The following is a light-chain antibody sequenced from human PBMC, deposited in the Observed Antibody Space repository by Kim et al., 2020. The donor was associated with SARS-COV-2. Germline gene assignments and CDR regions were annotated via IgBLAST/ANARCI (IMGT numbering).Light chain of an antibody. V-gene: IGKV1-5*01. CDR1: QSISSW. CDR2: HAS. Sequence: DIQMTQSPSTLSASVGDRVTITCRASQSISSWLAWYQQKPGKAPNLLIYHASSLESGVPSRFSGSGSGTEFTLTISSLQPDDSATYYCQQHKSYPFTFGGGTKLEI. J-gene: IGKJ4*01. CDR3: QQHKSYPFT.